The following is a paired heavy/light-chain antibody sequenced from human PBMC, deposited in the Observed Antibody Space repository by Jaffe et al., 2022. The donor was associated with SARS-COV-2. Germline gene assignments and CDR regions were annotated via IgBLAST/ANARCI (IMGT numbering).Heavy chain of an antibody. Sequence: GSLGGFVQPGGSLRLSCAASGFTLSGSAMTWVRQAPGKGLEWVSAISGNGGSTFYADSVKGRFTISRDNSKNTLYLQMSSLRAEDTALYYCAKLKGGGGIFYYYMDVWGKGTTVTVSS. J-gene: IGHJ6*03. D-gene: IGHD2-21*01. CDR1: GFTLSGSA. V-gene: IGHV3-23*01. CDR2: ISGNGGST. CDR3: AKLKGGGGIFYYYMDV.
Light chain of an antibody. Sequence: QSVLTQPPSVSGAPGQRVTISCTGSSSNIGAGYDVHWYQQLPGTAPKLLIYGDTNRPSGVPDRFSGSKSGTSASLAITGLQAEDEADYYCHSYDNSLSGVVFGGGTKLTVL. V-gene: IGLV1-40*01. J-gene: IGLJ3*02. CDR2: GDT. CDR3: HSYDNSLSGVV. CDR1: SSNIGAGYD.